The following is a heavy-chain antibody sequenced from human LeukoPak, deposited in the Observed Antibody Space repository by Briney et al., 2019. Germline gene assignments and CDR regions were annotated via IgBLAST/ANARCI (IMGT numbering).Heavy chain of an antibody. J-gene: IGHJ4*02. D-gene: IGHD3-22*01. CDR3: ARGKYDSGGYYLDY. CDR2: LYHPDST. V-gene: IGHV4-38-2*01. CDR1: GYPINNAYY. Sequence: PSETLSLTCGVSGYPINNAYYWVWIRQPPGKGLEWIGSLYHPDSTYYNPSLKSRVTISLDTSRSQFSLMLSSVTAADTAVYYCARGKYDSGGYYLDYWGQGTLVTVSS.